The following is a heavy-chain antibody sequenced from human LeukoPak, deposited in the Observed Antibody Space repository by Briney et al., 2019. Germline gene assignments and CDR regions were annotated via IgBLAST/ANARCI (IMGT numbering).Heavy chain of an antibody. Sequence: GESLKISCKDSGYSFSSYWIGWVRQMPGKGLEWMGIIYPGDSDTRYSPSFQGQVTISADKAINTAYLQWSSLKASDTAMYYCAAGRGSQRAYFDYWGQGTLVTVSS. V-gene: IGHV5-51*01. D-gene: IGHD1-26*01. CDR2: IYPGDSDT. J-gene: IGHJ4*02. CDR1: GYSFSSYW. CDR3: AAGRGSQRAYFDY.